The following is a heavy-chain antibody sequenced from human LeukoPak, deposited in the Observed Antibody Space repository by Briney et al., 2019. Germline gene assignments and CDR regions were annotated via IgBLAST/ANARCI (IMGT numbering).Heavy chain of an antibody. CDR3: ARNGEI. CDR2: INCNNGDT. V-gene: IGHV1-2*02. D-gene: IGHD3-10*01. Sequence: GASVKVSCKTSGYTFTGYYMHWMRQAPGQRLEWMGWINCNNGDTIYAQKFEGRVIVTRDTSISTAYMELSRLTYDDTAVYYCARNGEIWGQGTLVTVSS. CDR1: GYTFTGYY. J-gene: IGHJ4*02.